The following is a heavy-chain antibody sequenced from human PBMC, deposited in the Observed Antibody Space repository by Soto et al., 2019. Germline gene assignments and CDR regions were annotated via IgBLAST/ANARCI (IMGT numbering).Heavy chain of an antibody. D-gene: IGHD6-19*01. CDR2: TSFDGSNL. CDR3: AREVEYTSAFGISSSFDY. J-gene: IGHJ4*02. V-gene: IGHV3-30-3*01. CDR1: GFTFGNYA. Sequence: PGGSLRLSCAASGFTFGNYAMHWVRQAPGKGLEWVAVTSFDGSNLYFADSVKGRFTISRDNSKNTLYLQMNSLRSEDTAVYYCAREVEYTSAFGISSSFDYWGQGTLVTVSS.